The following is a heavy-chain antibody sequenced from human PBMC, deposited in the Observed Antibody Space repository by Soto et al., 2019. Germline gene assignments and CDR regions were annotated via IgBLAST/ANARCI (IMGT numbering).Heavy chain of an antibody. CDR1: GYTFSDDY. V-gene: IGHV1-2*02. D-gene: IGHD1-1*01. CDR2: INPNSGGT. J-gene: IGHJ4*02. Sequence: ASLKVSCKTSGYTFSDDYIHWWRQTPGQGLEWMGWINPNSGGTKYAPKFQGGVTMTRDTSITTAYMELSRLRSGDTAVYYCAREPATAKPEGVDFWGQGTLVTVS. CDR3: AREPATAKPEGVDF.